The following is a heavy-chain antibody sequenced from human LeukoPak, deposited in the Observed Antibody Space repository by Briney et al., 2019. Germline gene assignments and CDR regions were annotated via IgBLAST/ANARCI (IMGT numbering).Heavy chain of an antibody. CDR2: ITSDSDGSSQ. Sequence: QTGGSLRLSCAAAGFTLSNNWMHWVRQAPGKGLLWVSRITSDSDGSSQVYADSVRGRFTISRDNAKTTLYLQVNSLRAEDTAVYYCIRSSGWPDYWGQGTLLTVSS. D-gene: IGHD6-19*01. CDR3: IRSSGWPDY. J-gene: IGHJ4*02. CDR1: GFTLSNNW. V-gene: IGHV3-74*01.